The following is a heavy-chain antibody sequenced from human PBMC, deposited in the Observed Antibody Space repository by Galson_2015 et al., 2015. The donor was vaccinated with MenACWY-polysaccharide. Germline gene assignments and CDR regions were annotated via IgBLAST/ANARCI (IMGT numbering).Heavy chain of an antibody. CDR2: TYYRSKWYS. CDR3: ARIRSGSSSDFDY. J-gene: IGHJ4*02. D-gene: IGHD6-6*01. CDR1: GDSVSSNSGS. V-gene: IGHV6-1*01. Sequence: CAISGDSVSSNSGSWHWVRQSPSRGFEWLGRTYYRSKWYSYYGASVKGRITINPDTSKNQFSLQLNSVTPEDTAVYYCARIRSGSSSDFDYWGQGTLVTVSS.